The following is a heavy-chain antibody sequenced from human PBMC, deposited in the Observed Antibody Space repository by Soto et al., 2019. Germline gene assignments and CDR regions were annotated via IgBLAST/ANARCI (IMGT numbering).Heavy chain of an antibody. CDR1: GFTFSNFA. CDR2: ISATGGAT. Sequence: GGSLRLSCAASGFTFSNFALSWVRQAPGKGLEWVSGISATGGATYYADSVRGRFTISRDNSKSTLFLQMNSLSAEDTALYYCAKLNYYGSGSQPPWGQGTLVTVSS. V-gene: IGHV3-23*01. CDR3: AKLNYYGSGSQPP. D-gene: IGHD3-10*01. J-gene: IGHJ4*02.